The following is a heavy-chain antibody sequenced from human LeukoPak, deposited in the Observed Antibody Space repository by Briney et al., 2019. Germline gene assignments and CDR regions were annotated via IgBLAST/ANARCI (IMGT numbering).Heavy chain of an antibody. V-gene: IGHV4-34*01. CDR3: ARVRDSSGYYLTGRHAFDI. CDR1: GGSFSGYY. CDR2: INHSGST. J-gene: IGHJ3*02. D-gene: IGHD3-22*01. Sequence: KPSETLSLTCAVYGGSFSGYYWSWIRQPPGKGLEWIGEINHSGSTSYNSSLKSRVTISVDTSKNQFSLKLSSVTAADTAVYYCARVRDSSGYYLTGRHAFDIWGQGTMVTVSS.